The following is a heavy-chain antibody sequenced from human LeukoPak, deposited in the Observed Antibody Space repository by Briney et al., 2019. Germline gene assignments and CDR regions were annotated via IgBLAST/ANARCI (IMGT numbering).Heavy chain of an antibody. CDR1: GYSFTSYW. CDR3: ARHSGCSGGSCYGMDV. V-gene: IGHV5-51*01. D-gene: IGHD2-15*01. J-gene: IGHJ6*02. CDR2: IYPGDSDT. Sequence: GESLKISCKDSGYSFTSYWIGWVRQMPGKGLEWMGIIYPGDSDTRYSPSFQGQVTISADKSISTAYLQWSSLKASDTAMYYCARHSGCSGGSCYGMDVWGQGTTVTVSS.